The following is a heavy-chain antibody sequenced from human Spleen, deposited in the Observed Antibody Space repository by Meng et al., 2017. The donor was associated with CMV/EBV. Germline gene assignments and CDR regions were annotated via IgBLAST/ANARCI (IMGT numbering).Heavy chain of an antibody. J-gene: IGHJ4*02. CDR2: IYYSGCT. D-gene: IGHD6-6*01. Sequence: SETLSLTCTVSGGSISTYYWSWIRQPPGKGLEWIGYIYYSGCTNYNPSLKSRVTISIDTSKNHFSLRLTSVTAADTAVYYCARQLAPPRGPYYFDYWGQGTLVTVSS. CDR3: ARQLAPPRGPYYFDY. V-gene: IGHV4-59*01. CDR1: GGSISTYY.